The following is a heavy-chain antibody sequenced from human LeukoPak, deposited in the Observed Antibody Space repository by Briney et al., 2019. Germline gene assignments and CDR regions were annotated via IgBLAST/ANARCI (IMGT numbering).Heavy chain of an antibody. CDR3: SRDGPRDYDILTALDY. CDR2: ITYGGDNK. J-gene: IGHJ4*02. CDR1: GFNFQIYA. D-gene: IGHD3-9*01. Sequence: GGSLRLSCAASGFNFQIYAMHWVRQAPGKGLEWVAIITYGGDNKDYEDSVKGRFTISRDNSKTKVYLQMNGLRAEDTAVYYWSRDGPRDYDILTALDYWGEGTVVVVAS. V-gene: IGHV3-30*04.